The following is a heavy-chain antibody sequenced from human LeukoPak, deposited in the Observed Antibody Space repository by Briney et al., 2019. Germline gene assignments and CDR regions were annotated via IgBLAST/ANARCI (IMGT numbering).Heavy chain of an antibody. Sequence: GGSLRLSCAASGFTFSSYGMHWVRQAPGKGLEWVAVISYDGSNKYYADSVKGRFTISRDNSKNTLYLQMNSLRAEDTAVYYCAKDPTDYCSSTSCYAYYSDYWGQGTLVTVSS. V-gene: IGHV3-30*18. CDR1: GFTFSSYG. CDR3: AKDPTDYCSSTSCYAYYSDY. D-gene: IGHD2-2*01. CDR2: ISYDGSNK. J-gene: IGHJ4*02.